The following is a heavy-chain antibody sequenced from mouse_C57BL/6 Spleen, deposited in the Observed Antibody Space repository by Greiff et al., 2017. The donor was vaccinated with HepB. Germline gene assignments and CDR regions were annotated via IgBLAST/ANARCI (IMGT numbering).Heavy chain of an antibody. V-gene: IGHV14-2*01. CDR2: IDPEDGET. CDR3: ASTTVVAKDYFDY. J-gene: IGHJ2*01. CDR1: GFNIKDYY. Sequence: EVQLQQSGAELVKPGASVNFSCTASGFNIKDYYMHWVKQRTEQGLEWIGRIDPEDGETKYAPKFQGKATITADTSSNTAYLQLSSLTSEDTAVYYCASTTVVAKDYFDYWGQGTTLTVSS. D-gene: IGHD1-1*01.